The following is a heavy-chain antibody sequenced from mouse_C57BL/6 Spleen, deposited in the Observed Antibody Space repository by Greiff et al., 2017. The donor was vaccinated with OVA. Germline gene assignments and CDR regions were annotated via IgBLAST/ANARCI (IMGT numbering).Heavy chain of an antibody. V-gene: IGHV1-69*01. CDR1: GYTFTSSW. CDR2: IDPSDSYT. CDR3: ARGDYDERAWFAY. Sequence: QVQLQQPGAELVMPGASVKLSCKASGYTFTSSWMHWVKQRPGQGLEWIGEIDPSDSYTNYNQKFKGKSTLTVDKSSSTAYMQLSSLTSEDSAVYYCARGDYDERAWFAYWGQGTLVTVSA. D-gene: IGHD2-4*01. J-gene: IGHJ3*01.